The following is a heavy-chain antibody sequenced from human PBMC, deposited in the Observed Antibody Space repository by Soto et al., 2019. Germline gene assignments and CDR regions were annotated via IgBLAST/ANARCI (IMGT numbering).Heavy chain of an antibody. CDR3: ARGGGLMPLFDY. CDR2: IYYSGST. D-gene: IGHD3-16*01. CDR1: GGSISSGGYY. J-gene: IGHJ4*02. Sequence: QVQLQESGPGLVKPSQTLSLTCTVSGGSISSGGYYWSWIRQHPGKGLEWIWYIYYSGSTYYNPSLKCRVTISVDTSKNQFSLKLSSVTAADTAVYYCARGGGLMPLFDYWGQGTLVTVSS. V-gene: IGHV4-31*03.